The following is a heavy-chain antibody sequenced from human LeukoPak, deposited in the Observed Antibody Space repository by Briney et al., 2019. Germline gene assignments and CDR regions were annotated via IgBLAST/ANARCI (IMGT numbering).Heavy chain of an antibody. CDR2: VNKVGSDT. CDR3: ARGGDAHGFDV. Sequence: GGSLRLSCAPSGFTFSIYWMHGVRQVPGRGLVWVSRVNKVGSDTIYEASVRGRFTVSRDNAKDTAYLQMNNLRPEDTAVYYCARGGDAHGFDVWGQGTMMTVTS. V-gene: IGHV3-74*01. CDR1: GFTFSIYW. D-gene: IGHD2-21*01. J-gene: IGHJ3*01.